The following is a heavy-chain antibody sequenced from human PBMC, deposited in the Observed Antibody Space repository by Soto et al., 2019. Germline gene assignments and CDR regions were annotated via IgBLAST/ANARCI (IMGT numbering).Heavy chain of an antibody. CDR2: INAGNGNT. V-gene: IGHV1-3*01. D-gene: IGHD4-17*01. CDR3: ARCKHGDKAGLYFDY. Sequence: ASVKVSCKASGYTFTSYAMHWVRQAPGQRLEWMGWINAGNGNTKYSQKFQGRVTITRDTSASTAYMELSSLRSEDTAVYYCARCKHGDKAGLYFDYWGQGTLVTVSS. CDR1: GYTFTSYA. J-gene: IGHJ4*02.